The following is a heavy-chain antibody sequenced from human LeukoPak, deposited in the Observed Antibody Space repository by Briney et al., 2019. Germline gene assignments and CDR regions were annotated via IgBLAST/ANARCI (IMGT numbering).Heavy chain of an antibody. CDR3: ARESFEEPGTMDH. D-gene: IGHD4/OR15-4a*01. Sequence: SETLSLTCTVSGDSISSSFYYWGWIRQPPGKGLEWIGSIYYGGGTHYNPSLKSRATIFLDTSMNQFSLRLTSVTAADTALYFCARESFEEPGTMDHWGQRTLVTVSS. J-gene: IGHJ4*02. CDR2: IYYGGGT. V-gene: IGHV4-39*07. CDR1: GDSISSSFYY.